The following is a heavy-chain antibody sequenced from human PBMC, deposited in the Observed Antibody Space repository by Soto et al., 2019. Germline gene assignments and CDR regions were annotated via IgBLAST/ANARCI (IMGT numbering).Heavy chain of an antibody. CDR1: GYTFTSYG. Sequence: QVQLVQSGAEVKKPGASVKVSCKASGYTFTSYGISWVRQAPGQGLEWMGWISAYNGNTNYAQKXQRSLTXXTDTSTSTAYMELRSLRYDDTAVYYCARRDYPFDYWGQGTLVTVSS. CDR2: ISAYNGNT. J-gene: IGHJ4*02. CDR3: ARRDYPFDY. D-gene: IGHD4-17*01. V-gene: IGHV1-18*01.